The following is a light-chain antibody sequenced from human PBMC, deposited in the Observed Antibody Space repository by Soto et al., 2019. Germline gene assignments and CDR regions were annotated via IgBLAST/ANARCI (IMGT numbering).Light chain of an antibody. J-gene: IGLJ2*01. CDR3: SSYTSSSTRGVV. CDR2: DVS. Sequence: QSALTQPASVSGSPGQSITISCTGTSSDVGGYNYVSWYQQHPGKAPKLMIYDVSNRPSGVSNRFSGSKSGNTASLTISGRQAEDDADYYCSSYTSSSTRGVVFGGGTKLTVL. CDR1: SSDVGGYNY. V-gene: IGLV2-14*01.